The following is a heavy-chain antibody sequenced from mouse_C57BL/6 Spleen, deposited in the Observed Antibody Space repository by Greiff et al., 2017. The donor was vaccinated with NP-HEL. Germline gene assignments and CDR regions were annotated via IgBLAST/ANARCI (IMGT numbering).Heavy chain of an antibody. Sequence: EVQVVESGPGLVKPSQSLSLTCSVTGYSITSGYYWNWIRQFPGNKLEWMGYISYDGSNNYNPSLKNRISITRDTSKNQFFLKLNSVTTEDTATYYCAPSYYGSLYFDVWGTGTTVTVSS. CDR3: APSYYGSLYFDV. CDR2: ISYDGSN. CDR1: GYSITSGYY. V-gene: IGHV3-6*01. D-gene: IGHD1-1*01. J-gene: IGHJ1*03.